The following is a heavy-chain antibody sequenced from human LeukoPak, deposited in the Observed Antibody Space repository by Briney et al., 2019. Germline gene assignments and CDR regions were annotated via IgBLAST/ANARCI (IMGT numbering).Heavy chain of an antibody. CDR3: ARIPGQWLLVSRLAFDI. CDR1: GGTFSSYA. CDR2: IIPIFGTA. D-gene: IGHD6-19*01. V-gene: IGHV1-69*13. J-gene: IGHJ3*02. Sequence: ASVKVSCKASGGTFSSYAISWVRQAPGQGLEWMGGIIPIFGTANYAQKFQGRVTITADESTSTAYMELSSLRSEDTAVYYCARIPGQWLLVSRLAFDIWGQGTMVTVSS.